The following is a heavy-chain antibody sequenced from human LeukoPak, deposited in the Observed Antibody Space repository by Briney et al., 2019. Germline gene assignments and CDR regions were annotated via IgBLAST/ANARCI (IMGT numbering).Heavy chain of an antibody. CDR1: GFSLSTSGVG. CDR3: AHRITGLWFGEYFDY. J-gene: IGHJ4*02. CDR2: IYWDDDK. D-gene: IGHD3-10*01. Sequence: ESGPTLVKPTQTLTLTCTFSGFSLSTSGVGVGWIRQPPGKALEWLALIYWDDDKRYSPSLKSRLTITKDTSKNQVVLTMTNMDPVDTATYYCAHRITGLWFGEYFDYWGQGTLVTVSS. V-gene: IGHV2-5*02.